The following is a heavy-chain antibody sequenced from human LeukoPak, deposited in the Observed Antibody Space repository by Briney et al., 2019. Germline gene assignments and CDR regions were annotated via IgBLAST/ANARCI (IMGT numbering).Heavy chain of an antibody. D-gene: IGHD3-3*01. Sequence: GGSLRLSCAASGFSFSSYWMSWVRQAPGKGLEWVANIKEGGSEKYSVGSVKGRFTISRDNTKNSLFLEVNSLRAEDTAVYYCATGWSHHTYWGQGTLVTVSS. J-gene: IGHJ4*02. CDR2: IKEGGSEK. CDR1: GFSFSSYW. CDR3: ATGWSHHTY. V-gene: IGHV3-7*01.